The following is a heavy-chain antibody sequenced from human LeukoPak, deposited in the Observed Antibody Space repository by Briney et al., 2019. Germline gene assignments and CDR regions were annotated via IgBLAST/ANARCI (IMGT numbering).Heavy chain of an antibody. CDR3: ARLRYNWILPGPDDFDI. CDR1: GGSISNSYY. CDR2: IYYSGST. D-gene: IGHD1-1*01. J-gene: IGHJ3*02. V-gene: IGHV4-39*01. Sequence: SETLSLTCTVSGGSISNSYYWGWIRQPPGKGLEWIGSIYYSGSTYYNPSLKSRVTISVDTSKNQFSLKLSSVTAADTAVYYCARLRYNWILPGPDDFDIWGQGTKVTVSS.